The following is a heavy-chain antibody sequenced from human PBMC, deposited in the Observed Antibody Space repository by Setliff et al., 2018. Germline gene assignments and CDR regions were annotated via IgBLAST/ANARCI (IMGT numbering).Heavy chain of an antibody. J-gene: IGHJ6*03. Sequence: ASVKVSCKASGYTITNFALNWVRQAPGQGPEWMGWINTNSGNPTYAQGFTGRFVFSLDTSVSTAYLQISSLKAEDTAIYYCARERYYNFWNGYDYYYYYMDVWGIGTTVTVSS. CDR1: GYTITNFA. V-gene: IGHV7-4-1*02. D-gene: IGHD3-3*01. CDR3: ARERYYNFWNGYDYYYYYMDV. CDR2: INTNSGNP.